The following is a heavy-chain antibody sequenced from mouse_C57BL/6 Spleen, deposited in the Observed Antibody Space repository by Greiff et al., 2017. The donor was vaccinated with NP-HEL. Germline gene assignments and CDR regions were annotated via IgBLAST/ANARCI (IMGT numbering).Heavy chain of an antibody. CDR3: AREGYGYGYAMDY. D-gene: IGHD2-2*01. CDR1: GYAFSSSW. J-gene: IGHJ4*01. CDR2: IYPGDGDT. V-gene: IGHV1-82*01. Sequence: VQLVESGPELVKPGASVKISCKASGYAFSSSWMNWVKQRPGKGLEWIGRIYPGDGDTNYNGKFKGKATLTADKYSSQAYMQLSSLTSEDSAVYFCAREGYGYGYAMDYWGQGTSVTVSS.